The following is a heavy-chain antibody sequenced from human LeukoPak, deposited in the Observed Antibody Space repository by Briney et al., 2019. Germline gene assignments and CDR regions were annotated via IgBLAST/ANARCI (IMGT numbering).Heavy chain of an antibody. J-gene: IGHJ4*02. CDR3: AKDLPGFFDY. CDR2: ISGSGGST. Sequence: GGSLRLSCAASGFSFSSYAMSWVRQAPGKRLEWVSTISGSGGSTYYADSVKGRFTISRDNSKNTLYVQMNSLRAEDTAVYYCAKDLPGFFDYWGQGTLVTVSS. CDR1: GFSFSSYA. V-gene: IGHV3-23*01.